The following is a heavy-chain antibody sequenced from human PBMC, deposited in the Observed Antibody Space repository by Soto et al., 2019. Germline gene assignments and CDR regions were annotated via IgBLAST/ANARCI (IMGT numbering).Heavy chain of an antibody. Sequence: QVQLVQSGAEVKKPGSSVKVSCKASGGTFSIYTISWVRQAPGQGLEWMGRIIPILGIANYAHKFQFRVTITADKTTSISSMVLCSLRTEDTAVYYFASERYCSGGTCYGRVTIDIWGQETMVTVSS. V-gene: IGHV1-69*02. J-gene: IGHJ3*02. D-gene: IGHD2-15*01. CDR1: GGTFSIYT. CDR3: ASERYCSGGTCYGRVTIDI. CDR2: IIPILGIA.